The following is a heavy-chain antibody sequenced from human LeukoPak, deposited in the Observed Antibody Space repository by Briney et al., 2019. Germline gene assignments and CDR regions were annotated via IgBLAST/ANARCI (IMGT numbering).Heavy chain of an antibody. V-gene: IGHV4-34*08. CDR2: INHSGST. CDR3: AGWVMVRGVIKDY. Sequence: NPGGSLRLSCAASGFTVSSNYMSWVRQAPGKGLEWIGEINHSGSTNYNPSLKSRVTISVDTSKNQFSLKLSSVTAADTAVYYCAGWVMVRGVIKDYWGQGTLVTVSS. D-gene: IGHD3-10*01. J-gene: IGHJ4*02. CDR1: GFTVSSNY.